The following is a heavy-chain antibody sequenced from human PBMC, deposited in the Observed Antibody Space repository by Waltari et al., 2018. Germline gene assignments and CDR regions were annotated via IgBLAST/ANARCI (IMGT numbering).Heavy chain of an antibody. V-gene: IGHV4-39*01. CDR2: IYYSGST. Sequence: QLQLQESGPGLVQPSETLSLTCPVSGGSISSSSYYWGWIRQPPGKGLEWIGSIYYSGSTYYNPSLKSRVTISVDTSKNQFSLKLSSVTAADTAVYYCARGVVVENRYYDSHWFDPWGQGTLVTVSS. CDR1: GGSISSSSYY. J-gene: IGHJ5*02. CDR3: ARGVVVENRYYDSHWFDP. D-gene: IGHD3-3*01.